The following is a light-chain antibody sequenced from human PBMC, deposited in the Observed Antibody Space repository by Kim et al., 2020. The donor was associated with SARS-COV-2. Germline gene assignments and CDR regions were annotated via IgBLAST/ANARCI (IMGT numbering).Light chain of an antibody. Sequence: GQSITSSCTGTSRDFGGYNYCPWYQKHPGKAPKLMIYDVSNRPSGVSNRFAGSKSGNTASLTISGLQAEDEADYYCSSYTSSSTVVFCGGTQLTVL. CDR2: DVS. V-gene: IGLV2-14*03. CDR3: SSYTSSSTVV. CDR1: SRDFGGYNY. J-gene: IGLJ2*01.